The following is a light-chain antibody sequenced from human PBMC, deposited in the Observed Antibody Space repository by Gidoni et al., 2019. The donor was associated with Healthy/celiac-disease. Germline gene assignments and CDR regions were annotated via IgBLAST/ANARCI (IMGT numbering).Light chain of an antibody. CDR3: QQRSNWLT. CDR2: DAS. Sequence: EIVLTQSPATLSLSPGERATLSCRASQSVSSYLAWYQQKPGQAPRILIYDASNRATGIPARFSGSGSGTDFTITISSIENEDFAVYYCQQRSNWLTFGGGTKVEIK. V-gene: IGKV3-11*01. J-gene: IGKJ4*01. CDR1: QSVSSY.